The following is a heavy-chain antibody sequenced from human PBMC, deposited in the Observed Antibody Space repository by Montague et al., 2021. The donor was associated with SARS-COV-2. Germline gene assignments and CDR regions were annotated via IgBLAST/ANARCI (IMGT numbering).Heavy chain of an antibody. CDR2: IYYSGST. CDR3: ARHYYDSSGYYSPWYFDL. J-gene: IGHJ2*01. V-gene: IGHV4-39*01. Sequence: DTLSLTRTVSGGSISSSSYYWGWIRQPPGKGLEWIGSIYYSGSTYYNPSLKSRVTISVDTSENQFSLKLSSVTAADTAVYYCARHYYDSSGYYSPWYFDLWGRGTLVTVSS. D-gene: IGHD3-22*01. CDR1: GGSISSSSYY.